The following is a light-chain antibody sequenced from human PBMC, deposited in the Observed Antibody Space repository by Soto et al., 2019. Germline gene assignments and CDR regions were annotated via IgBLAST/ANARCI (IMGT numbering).Light chain of an antibody. CDR3: SSYTSSRTVV. CDR2: DVS. J-gene: IGLJ3*02. CDR1: SSDVGGYKH. V-gene: IGLV2-14*01. Sequence: QSALTQPASVSGSPGQPITISCTGTSSDVGGYKHVSWYQQHPGKAPKLMIYDVSNRPSGVSNRFSGSKSGNTASLTISGLQAEDEADYYCSSYTSSRTVVFGGGTKLTVL.